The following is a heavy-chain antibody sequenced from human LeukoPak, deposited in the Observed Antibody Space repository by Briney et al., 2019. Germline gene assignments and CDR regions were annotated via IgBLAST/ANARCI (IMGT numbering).Heavy chain of an antibody. CDR1: GGSISSSSYY. CDR2: IYYSGST. Sequence: PSETLSLTCTVSGGSISSSSYYWGWIRQPPGKGLEWIGSIYYSGSTYYNPSLKSRVTISVDTSKNQFSLKLSSVTAADTAVYYCARGTLQQLVSYWGQGTLVTVSS. V-gene: IGHV4-39*07. J-gene: IGHJ4*02. D-gene: IGHD6-13*01. CDR3: ARGTLQQLVSY.